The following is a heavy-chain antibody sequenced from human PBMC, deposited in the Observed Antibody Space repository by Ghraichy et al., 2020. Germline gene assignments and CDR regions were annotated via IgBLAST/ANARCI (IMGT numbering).Heavy chain of an antibody. Sequence: SETLSLTCAVSGDSIISNNSWSWVRPPPGKGLEWIGEIFHSGSTNYNPSLKSRITISLDKSKNQFSLKMTSVTAADTAVYYCAREIDQLRYFDSWGQGTLVTVSS. CDR2: IFHSGST. CDR3: AREIDQLRYFDS. CDR1: GDSIISNNS. J-gene: IGHJ4*02. V-gene: IGHV4-4*02. D-gene: IGHD2-2*01.